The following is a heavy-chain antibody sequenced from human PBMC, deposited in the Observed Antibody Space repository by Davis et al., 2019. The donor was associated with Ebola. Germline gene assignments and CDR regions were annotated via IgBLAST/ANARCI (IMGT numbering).Heavy chain of an antibody. CDR2: IYHSGST. CDR1: VGSISSSNW. Sequence: PQTLSLTCAVSVGSISSSNWWSWVRQPPGKGLEWIGEIYHSGSTNYNPSLKSRVTIPVDKSKNQFSLKLSSVTAADTAVYYCARSRVVGVKYCSSTSCYAPYYYGMDVWGQGTTVTVSS. D-gene: IGHD2-2*01. J-gene: IGHJ6*02. V-gene: IGHV4-4*03. CDR3: ARSRVVGVKYCSSTSCYAPYYYGMDV.